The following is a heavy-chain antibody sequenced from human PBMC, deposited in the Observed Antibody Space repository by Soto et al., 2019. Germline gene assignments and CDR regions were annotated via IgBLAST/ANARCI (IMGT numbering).Heavy chain of an antibody. CDR3: ARARAAPGIAAAGMRSYYYYDMDV. CDR1: GESINSHY. V-gene: IGHV4-59*11. J-gene: IGHJ6*02. D-gene: IGHD6-13*01. CDR2: IYYSGST. Sequence: SETLSLTCTVSGESINSHYWTWIRKPPGKGLEWIGYIYYSGSTNYNPSLKSRVTMSVDRSKNQFSLNVSSVTAADTAIYYCARARAAPGIAAAGMRSYYYYDMDVWGQGTTVTVSS.